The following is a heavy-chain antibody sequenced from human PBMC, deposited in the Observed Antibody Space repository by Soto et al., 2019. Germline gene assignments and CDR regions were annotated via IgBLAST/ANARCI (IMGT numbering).Heavy chain of an antibody. Sequence: GESLKISCNGSGYSFTSYWIGWVRQMPGKGLEWMGIIYPGDSDTRYSPSFQGQVTISADKSISTAYLQWSSLKASDTAMYYCARLSGAIVVAPAATHYHYYGMDVWGPGTKVTVYS. CDR1: GYSFTSYW. J-gene: IGHJ6*02. D-gene: IGHD2-2*01. CDR2: IYPGDSDT. CDR3: ARLSGAIVVAPAATHYHYYGMDV. V-gene: IGHV5-51*01.